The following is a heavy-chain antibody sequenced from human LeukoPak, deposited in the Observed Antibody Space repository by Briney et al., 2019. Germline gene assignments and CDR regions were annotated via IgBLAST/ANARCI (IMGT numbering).Heavy chain of an antibody. CDR2: MNPNSGNT. Sequence: ASVKVSCKASGDTFIINDINWVRQATGQGLEWIGWMNPNSGNTGYAQKFQGRVTMTRNISITTAYMELTDLRSKDTAVYYCARVTAAGTWTFDIWGQGTTVTVSS. CDR1: GDTFIIND. CDR3: ARVTAAGTWTFDI. V-gene: IGHV1-8*02. J-gene: IGHJ3*02. D-gene: IGHD6-13*01.